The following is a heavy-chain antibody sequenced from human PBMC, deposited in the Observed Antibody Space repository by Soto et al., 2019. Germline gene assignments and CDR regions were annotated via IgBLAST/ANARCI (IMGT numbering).Heavy chain of an antibody. V-gene: IGHV1-24*01. CDR1: GYTLTELS. CDR3: ARDNQWLEYNWFDP. D-gene: IGHD6-19*01. J-gene: IGHJ5*02. Sequence: GASVKVSCKVSGYTLTELSMHWVRQAPGKGLEWMGGFDPEDGETIYAQKFQGRVTMTGDTSTSTVYMELSSLRSEDTAVYYCARDNQWLEYNWFDPWGQGTLVTVSS. CDR2: FDPEDGET.